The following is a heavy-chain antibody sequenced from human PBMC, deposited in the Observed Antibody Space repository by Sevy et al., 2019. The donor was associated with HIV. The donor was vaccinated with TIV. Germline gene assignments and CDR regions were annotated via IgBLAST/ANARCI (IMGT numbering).Heavy chain of an antibody. Sequence: GVSLRLSCAASGFTFSSYAMHWVRQAPGKGLEWVAVISYDGSNKYYADSVKGRFTISRDNSKNTLYLQMSSLRAEDTAVYYCARDFNTIFGVVIHYYYYGMDVWGQGTTVTVSS. V-gene: IGHV3-30*04. D-gene: IGHD3-3*01. J-gene: IGHJ6*02. CDR1: GFTFSSYA. CDR2: ISYDGSNK. CDR3: ARDFNTIFGVVIHYYYYGMDV.